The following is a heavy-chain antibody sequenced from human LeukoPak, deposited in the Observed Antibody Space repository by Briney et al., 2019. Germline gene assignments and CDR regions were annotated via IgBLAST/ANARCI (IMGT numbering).Heavy chain of an antibody. CDR2: ISGSGGST. Sequence: PGGSLRLSCAASGFTFSSYAMSWVRQAPGKGLEWVSAISGSGGSTYYADSVKGRFTISRDNSKNTLYLQMNSLRAEDTAVYYCAKAAFYSSSWYGNVPFDPWGQGTLVTVSS. CDR3: AKAAFYSSSWYGNVPFDP. D-gene: IGHD6-13*01. V-gene: IGHV3-23*01. J-gene: IGHJ5*02. CDR1: GFTFSSYA.